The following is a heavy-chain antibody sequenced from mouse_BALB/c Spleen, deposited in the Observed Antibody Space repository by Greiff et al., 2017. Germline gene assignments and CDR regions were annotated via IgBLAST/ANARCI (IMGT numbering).Heavy chain of an antibody. V-gene: IGHV1-5*01. CDR1: GFSFTSYW. CDR3: TRPYGIYGYCDV. J-gene: IGHJ1*01. CDR2: IYPGNSDT. D-gene: IGHD2-1*01. Sequence: EVKLQQSGTVLARPGASVKMSCKASGFSFTSYWMHWVKQRPGQGLEWIGAIYPGNSDTSYNQKFKGKAKLTAVTSASTAYMELSSLTNEDSAVYYCTRPYGIYGYCDVWGAGTADTVSS.